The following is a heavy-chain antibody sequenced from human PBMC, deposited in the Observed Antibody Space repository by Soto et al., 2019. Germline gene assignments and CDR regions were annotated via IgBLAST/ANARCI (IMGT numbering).Heavy chain of an antibody. CDR3: AGEGYSYGYIDY. J-gene: IGHJ4*02. Sequence: SETLSLTCAVYGGSFSGYYWGWIRQPPGKGLEWIGEINHSGSTNYNPSLKSRVTISVDTSKNQFSLKLSSVTAADTAVYYCAGEGYSYGYIDYWGQGTLVTVSS. CDR2: INHSGST. V-gene: IGHV4-34*01. CDR1: GGSFSGYY. D-gene: IGHD5-18*01.